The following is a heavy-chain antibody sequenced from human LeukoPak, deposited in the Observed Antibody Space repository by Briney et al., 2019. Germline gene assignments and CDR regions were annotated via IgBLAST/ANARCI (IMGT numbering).Heavy chain of an antibody. D-gene: IGHD3-10*01. CDR1: GFTVSSNY. Sequence: PGGSLRLSCAASGFTVSSNYMRWVRQARGKGVEWVSVIYSGGSTYYADSVKGRFTISTDNSKNTLYLQMNTLRAEDTAVYYCARDPAGSGSFYWGQGTLVTVSS. CDR2: IYSGGST. CDR3: ARDPAGSGSFY. V-gene: IGHV3-66*01. J-gene: IGHJ4*02.